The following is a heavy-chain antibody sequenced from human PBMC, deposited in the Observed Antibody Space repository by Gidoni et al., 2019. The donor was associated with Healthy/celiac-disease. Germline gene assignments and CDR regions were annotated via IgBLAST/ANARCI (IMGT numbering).Heavy chain of an antibody. CDR1: GFTFSSYA. CDR2: MSGSGGST. V-gene: IGHV3-23*01. J-gene: IGHJ3*02. CDR3: AKGIIADAFDI. D-gene: IGHD6-13*01. Sequence: EVQLLESGGGLVQPGGSLRLSCAASGFTFSSYAMSWVRQAPGKGLEGVSAMSGSGGSTYYADDVKGRFTIARDNSKNTLYLQMNSLRAEDTAVYYCAKGIIADAFDIWGQGTMVTVSS.